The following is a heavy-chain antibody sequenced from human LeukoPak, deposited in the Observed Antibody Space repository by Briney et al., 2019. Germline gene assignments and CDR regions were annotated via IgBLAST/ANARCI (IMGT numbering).Heavy chain of an antibody. Sequence: GGSLRLSCAASGFTFSSYGMHWVRQAPGKGLEWVAFIRYDGSNKYYADSVKGRFTISRDNSKNTLYLQMNSLRAEDPAVYYCAKALSSYAGSDYWGQGTLVTVSS. CDR1: GFTFSSYG. J-gene: IGHJ4*02. CDR2: IRYDGSNK. CDR3: AKALSSYAGSDY. D-gene: IGHD4-23*01. V-gene: IGHV3-30*02.